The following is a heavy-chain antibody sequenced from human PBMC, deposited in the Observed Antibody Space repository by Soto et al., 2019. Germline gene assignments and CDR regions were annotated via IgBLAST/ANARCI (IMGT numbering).Heavy chain of an antibody. D-gene: IGHD5-12*01. CDR2: IIPVFGRP. J-gene: IGHJ1*01. V-gene: IGHV1-69*13. CDR3: AREGSGYNF. CDR1: GGTFSSFG. Sequence: RASVKVSCKASGGTFSSFGITWVWQAPGQGLEWMGGIIPVFGRPNYAQRFRGRLTITADESTNTSYMELIDLTSEDTAVYYCAREGSGYNFWGQGTQVTVSS.